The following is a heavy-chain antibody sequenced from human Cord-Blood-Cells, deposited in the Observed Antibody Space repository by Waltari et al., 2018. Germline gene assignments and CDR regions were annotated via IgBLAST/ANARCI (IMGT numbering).Heavy chain of an antibody. D-gene: IGHD3-10*01. Sequence: QLQLQESGPGLVKPSETLSLTCTVSGGSISSSSYYWGWIRQPPGKGLERIGSIYYSGSTYYNPSLKSRVTISVDTSKNQFSLKLSSVTAADTAVYYCARQEIALVQGVIIDYWGQGTLVTVSS. V-gene: IGHV4-39*01. CDR1: GGSISSSSYY. J-gene: IGHJ4*02. CDR2: IYYSGST. CDR3: ARQEIALVQGVIIDY.